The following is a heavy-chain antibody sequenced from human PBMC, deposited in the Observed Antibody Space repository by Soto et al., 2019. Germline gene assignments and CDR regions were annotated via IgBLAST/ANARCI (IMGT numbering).Heavy chain of an antibody. D-gene: IGHD3-16*01. CDR1: GFTLGNYW. CDR3: ARDSITRVSSDVPGMDV. V-gene: IGHV3-7*03. CDR2: IKEDGSQQ. Sequence: GGSLRLSCLASGFTLGNYWMSWVRQAPGKGLEWVANIKEDGSQQYYVDSVKGRFTISRDNARNSLFLQMDNLRADDTAVYYCARDSITRVSSDVPGMDVWGQGTTVTVSS. J-gene: IGHJ6*02.